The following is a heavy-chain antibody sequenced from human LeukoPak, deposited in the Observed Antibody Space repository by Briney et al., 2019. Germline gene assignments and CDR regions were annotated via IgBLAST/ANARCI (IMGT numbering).Heavy chain of an antibody. D-gene: IGHD1-1*01. J-gene: IGHJ4*02. CDR1: GFSFGSYA. Sequence: PGGSLRLSCATSGFSFGSYAMSWVRQAPGKGLEWVAVISYDGSNKYYADSVKGRFTISRDNSKNTLYLQMNSLRAEDTAVYYCARDPLGTRPGFDYWGQGTLVTVSS. V-gene: IGHV3-30*04. CDR3: ARDPLGTRPGFDY. CDR2: ISYDGSNK.